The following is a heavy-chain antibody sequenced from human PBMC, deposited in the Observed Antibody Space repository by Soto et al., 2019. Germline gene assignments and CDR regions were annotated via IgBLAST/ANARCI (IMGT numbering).Heavy chain of an antibody. Sequence: PGGSLRLSCAASGFTVSSNYMNWVRQAPGKGLEWVSGIYSSGSIYYADSVRGRFSTSRDNSKNTVYLQMDSLRPEDTAVFYCARDIPGTFGIDYWGQGTLVTVSS. J-gene: IGHJ4*02. V-gene: IGHV3-66*03. D-gene: IGHD2-21*01. CDR3: ARDIPGTFGIDY. CDR2: IYSSGSI. CDR1: GFTVSSNY.